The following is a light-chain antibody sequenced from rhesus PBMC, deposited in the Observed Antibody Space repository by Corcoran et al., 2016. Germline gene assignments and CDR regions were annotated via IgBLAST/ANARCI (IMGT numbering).Light chain of an antibody. Sequence: QSAPTQPPSVSGSPGQADSISCTGTSSDVGGYNYVSWYQQLPGKARKILIYEVSKRPSGVSDRVSGSKSGNTASLTISGLQAEDDADYYCCSYTTISYIFGSGTRLTVL. CDR2: EVS. V-gene: IGLV2S7*01. CDR3: CSYTTISYI. J-gene: IGLJ1*01. CDR1: SSDVGGYNY.